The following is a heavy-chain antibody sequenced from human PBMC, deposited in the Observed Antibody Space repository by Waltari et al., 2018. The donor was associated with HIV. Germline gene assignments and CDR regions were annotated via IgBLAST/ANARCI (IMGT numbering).Heavy chain of an antibody. Sequence: QVQLVQSGAEVKKPGASVKVSCKASGSTFTSYGTSGVRQAPGQGLEWMGWISAYNGNTNYAQKLQGRVTMTTDTSTSTAYMELRSLRSDDTAVYYCARDMGIVGATSWFDPWGQGTLVTVSS. CDR1: GSTFTSYG. CDR2: ISAYNGNT. D-gene: IGHD1-26*01. V-gene: IGHV1-18*01. CDR3: ARDMGIVGATSWFDP. J-gene: IGHJ5*02.